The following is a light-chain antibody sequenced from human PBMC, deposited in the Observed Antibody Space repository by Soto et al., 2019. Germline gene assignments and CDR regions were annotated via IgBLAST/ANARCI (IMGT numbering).Light chain of an antibody. CDR3: QQYNSYSHT. Sequence: DIQMTQSPSTLSASVGDRVTITCRASQSISSWLAWYQQKPGKAPKLLIYDASSLESGVPSRFSDSGSGTEFTLTISSLQPYDFATYYCQQYNSYSHTFGQGTKLEIK. CDR1: QSISSW. V-gene: IGKV1-5*01. J-gene: IGKJ2*01. CDR2: DAS.